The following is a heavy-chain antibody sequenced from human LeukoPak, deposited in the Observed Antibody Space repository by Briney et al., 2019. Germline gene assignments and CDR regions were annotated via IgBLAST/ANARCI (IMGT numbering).Heavy chain of an antibody. D-gene: IGHD5-24*01. CDR1: GGSISNYY. Sequence: PSETLSLTCTVSGGSISNYYWNWIRQSQGTGLEWIGYIYYSGSTSYNPSLKSRVTISVDTSKNQFTLNLSSVTAADTAVYHCARLRSGYNVFDSWGQGTLVTVSS. CDR2: IYYSGST. V-gene: IGHV4-59*01. J-gene: IGHJ4*02. CDR3: ARLRSGYNVFDS.